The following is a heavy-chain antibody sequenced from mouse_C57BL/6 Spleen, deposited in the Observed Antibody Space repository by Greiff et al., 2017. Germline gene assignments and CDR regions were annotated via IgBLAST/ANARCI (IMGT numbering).Heavy chain of an antibody. D-gene: IGHD4-1*01. CDR2: ISDGGSYT. CDR3: ARETGTRAWFAY. J-gene: IGHJ3*01. CDR1: GFTFSSYA. V-gene: IGHV5-4*01. Sequence: DVMLVESGGGLVKPGGSLKLSCAASGFTFSSYAMSWVRQTPEKRLEWVATISDGGSYTYYPDNVKGRFTISRDNAKNNLYLQMSHLKSEDTAMYYCARETGTRAWFAYWGQGTLVTVSA.